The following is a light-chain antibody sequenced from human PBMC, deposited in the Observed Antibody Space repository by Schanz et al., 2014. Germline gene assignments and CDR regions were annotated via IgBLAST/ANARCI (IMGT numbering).Light chain of an antibody. Sequence: EIVLTQSPGTLSLSPGEGATLSCRASQSVSSTYLAWYQQKPGQAPRLLIYDASKRATGIPARFSGSGSGTEFTLIISSLQSEDFAVYYCHQCDTSPFTFGPGTKVEIK. CDR2: DAS. CDR3: HQCDTSPFT. J-gene: IGKJ3*01. CDR1: QSVSSTY. V-gene: IGKV3-20*01.